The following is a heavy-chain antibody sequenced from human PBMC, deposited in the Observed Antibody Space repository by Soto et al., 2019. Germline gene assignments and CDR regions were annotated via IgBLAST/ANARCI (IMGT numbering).Heavy chain of an antibody. D-gene: IGHD3-10*01. CDR1: GFSFSNYV. CDR2: ISNRGDST. CDR3: VRGLRGYVDYWYFDF. V-gene: IGHV3-23*01. Sequence: EVQLLESGGGLIQPGGSLRLSCEVSGFSFSNYVLSWVRQAPGQGLSWVSGISNRGDSTDYADSVRGRFTISRDKSKNILYLQMKSLAAEDTAVYYCVRGLRGYVDYWYFDFGGRGTLVTVSS. J-gene: IGHJ2*01.